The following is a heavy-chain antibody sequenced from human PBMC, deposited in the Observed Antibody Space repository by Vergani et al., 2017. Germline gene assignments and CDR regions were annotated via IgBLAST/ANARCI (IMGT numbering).Heavy chain of an antibody. CDR3: ARMLPHSSASGRYYSGLDV. CDR1: GFSLSNARMG. CDR2: IFSNDEK. V-gene: IGHV2-26*01. D-gene: IGHD3-10*01. Sequence: QVTLKESGPVLVKPTETLTLTCTVSGFSLSNARMGVSWIRQPPGKALEWLAHIFSNDEKSYSTSLKTRLTISKDTSKSQVVLTMTNMGPVDTATYYCARMLPHSSASGRYYSGLDVWGQGTTVTVSS. J-gene: IGHJ6*02.